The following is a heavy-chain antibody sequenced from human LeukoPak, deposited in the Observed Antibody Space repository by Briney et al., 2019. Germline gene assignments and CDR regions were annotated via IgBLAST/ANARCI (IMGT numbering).Heavy chain of an antibody. D-gene: IGHD3-10*01. CDR1: GYSFTNYW. V-gene: IGHV5-51*01. Sequence: GESLKISCKGSGYSFTNYWIGWVRQMPGKGLEWMGIIYPADSDTRYSPSFQDQVTISADKSISTAYLQWSSLKASDTAMYYCARHYAYYGSGSQYYYMDVWGKGTTVTVSS. CDR2: IYPADSDT. CDR3: ARHYAYYGSGSQYYYMDV. J-gene: IGHJ6*03.